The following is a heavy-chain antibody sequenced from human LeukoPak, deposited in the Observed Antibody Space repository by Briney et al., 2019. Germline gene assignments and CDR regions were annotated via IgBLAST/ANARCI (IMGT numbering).Heavy chain of an antibody. J-gene: IGHJ4*02. V-gene: IGHV3-23*01. CDR3: AKGNYGSGNYYRDYFDY. CDR2: ISGSNSRT. D-gene: IGHD3-10*01. CDR1: GFTLTSHA. Sequence: GGSLRLSCAASGFTLTSHAMNWVRQAPGKGLEWVSSISGSNSRTYYGDSVKGRFTISRDNSKTTLYLQMNSLRAEDTATYCCAKGNYGSGNYYRDYFDYWGQGILVIVSS.